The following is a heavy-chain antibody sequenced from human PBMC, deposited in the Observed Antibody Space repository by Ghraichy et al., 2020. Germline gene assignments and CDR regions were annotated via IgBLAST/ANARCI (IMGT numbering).Heavy chain of an antibody. CDR2: VNAGGTTS. D-gene: IGHD4-17*01. V-gene: IGHV3-23*01. J-gene: IGHJ6*02. CDR3: AKEAADYEIGNYFYYGMDV. CDR1: GFTFKIYA. Sequence: GGSLRLSCVASGFTFKIYAMSWVRQSPGKGLEWVSSVNAGGTTSHYADSVRGRFTISRDNSQKTLYLQMNGLRVDDTAVYYCAKEAADYEIGNYFYYGMDVWGQGTAVTVS.